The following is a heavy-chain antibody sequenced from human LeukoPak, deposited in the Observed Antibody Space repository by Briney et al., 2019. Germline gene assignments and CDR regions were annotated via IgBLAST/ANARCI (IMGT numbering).Heavy chain of an antibody. CDR3: ARPKSAYGSGSYYLVG. CDR1: GFTFSDYY. Sequence: GGSLRLSCAASGFTFSDYYMSWIRQAPGKGLEWVSSISSSGSTIYYADSVKGRFTISRDNAKNSLYLQMNSLRAEDTAVYYCARPKSAYGSGSYYLVGWGQGTLVTVSS. V-gene: IGHV3-11*01. CDR2: ISSSGSTI. D-gene: IGHD3-10*01. J-gene: IGHJ4*02.